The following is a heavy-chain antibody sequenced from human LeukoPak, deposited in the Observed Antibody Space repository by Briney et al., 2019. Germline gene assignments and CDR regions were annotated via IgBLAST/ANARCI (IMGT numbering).Heavy chain of an antibody. CDR2: IKQDGSEK. J-gene: IGHJ1*01. CDR1: GFTFSSYW. V-gene: IGHV3-7*01. D-gene: IGHD6-25*01. CDR3: ARGQPPKAAKAPDYFEH. Sequence: GGSLRLSCAASGFTFSSYWMSWVRQAPGKGLEWVANIKQDGSEKYYVDSVKDRFTISRDKAKNTLYLQMNSLRAEDTAVYYCARGQPPKAAKAPDYFEHWGQGTMVTVSS.